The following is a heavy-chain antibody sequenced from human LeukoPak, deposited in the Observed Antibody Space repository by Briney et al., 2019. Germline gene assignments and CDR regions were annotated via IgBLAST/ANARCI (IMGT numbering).Heavy chain of an antibody. CDR2: MNPNSGNT. D-gene: IGHD3-16*01. J-gene: IGHJ4*02. Sequence: GASVKVSCKASGYTFTSYDINWVRQATGQGLEWMGWMNPNSGNTGYAQKFQGRVTITRNTSISTAYMDLSSLRSEDTAVYYCARGLAGGGYFDYWGQGTLVTVSS. V-gene: IGHV1-8*03. CDR1: GYTFTSYD. CDR3: ARGLAGGGYFDY.